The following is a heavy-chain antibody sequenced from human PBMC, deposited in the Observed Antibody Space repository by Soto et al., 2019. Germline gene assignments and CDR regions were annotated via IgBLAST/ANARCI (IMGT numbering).Heavy chain of an antibody. CDR2: ISAYNGNT. CDR3: ARAEGVVVAATDY. J-gene: IGHJ4*02. D-gene: IGHD2-15*01. V-gene: IGHV1-18*04. Sequence: GASVKVSCKASGYTFTSYGISWVRQAPGQGLEWMGWISAYNGNTKYTHKLQGRLTMTTDTSTSTAYMELRSLSSDDTAVYYCARAEGVVVAATDYWGQGTLVTVSS. CDR1: GYTFTSYG.